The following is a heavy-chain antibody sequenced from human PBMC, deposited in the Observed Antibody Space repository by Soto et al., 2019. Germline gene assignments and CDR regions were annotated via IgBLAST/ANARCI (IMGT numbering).Heavy chain of an antibody. V-gene: IGHV1-69*01. D-gene: IGHD1-26*01. CDR2: IIPIFGTA. J-gene: IGHJ4*02. CDR3: XRDGGRHSGGIDY. CDR1: GGTFSSYS. Sequence: QVQLVQSGAEVKKPGSSVKVSCKASGGTFSSYSINWVRQAPGQGLEWMGEIIPIFGTANYAQKFQGRVTITADESTSTAXXXXSXLXXXXXXVXXXXRDGGRHSGGIDYWGQGTLVTVSS.